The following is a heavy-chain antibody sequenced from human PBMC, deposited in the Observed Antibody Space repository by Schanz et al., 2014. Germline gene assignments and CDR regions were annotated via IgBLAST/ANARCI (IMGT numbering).Heavy chain of an antibody. CDR3: AKDAPYPFDL. CDR2: VSSSSSNT. Sequence: VELVESGGGLVQPGGSLRLSCAASGFSFSDHAMDWVRQAPGKGLEWVSYVSSSSSNTHYADSVKGRFTISRDNSKNLLYLQMNSLRAEDTAIYYCAKDAPYPFDLWGRGTLITVSS. CDR1: GFSFSDHA. V-gene: IGHV3-11*05. J-gene: IGHJ2*01.